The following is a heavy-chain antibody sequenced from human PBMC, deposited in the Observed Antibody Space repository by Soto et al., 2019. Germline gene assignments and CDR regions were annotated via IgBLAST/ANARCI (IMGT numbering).Heavy chain of an antibody. Sequence: EVQLVESGGGLVQPGGSLRLSCAASGFTFSTYSINWVRQAPGKGLEWISYISDNSSVIYYADAVKGRFTISRDNAKNSLYVQMASLRDEDTAVYYCARDRDAYCSKGICSGHHFDYWGQGTLVTASS. CDR1: GFTFSTYS. CDR2: ISDNSSVI. D-gene: IGHD2-8*01. J-gene: IGHJ4*02. CDR3: ARDRDAYCSKGICSGHHFDY. V-gene: IGHV3-48*02.